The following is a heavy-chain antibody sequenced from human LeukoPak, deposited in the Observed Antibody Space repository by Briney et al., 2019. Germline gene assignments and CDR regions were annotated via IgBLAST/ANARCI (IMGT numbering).Heavy chain of an antibody. CDR2: IYYSGST. CDR3: ARGDYDSSGYSNWFDP. D-gene: IGHD3-22*01. V-gene: IGHV4-31*03. Sequence: PSQTLSLTCPVSGVSIRSGGYYWSWIRQLPGKGLEWIGYIYYSGSTYYNPSLKSRVTISVDTSKNQLSLKLSSVTAADTAVYYCARGDYDSSGYSNWFDPWGQGTLVTVSS. J-gene: IGHJ5*02. CDR1: GVSIRSGGYY.